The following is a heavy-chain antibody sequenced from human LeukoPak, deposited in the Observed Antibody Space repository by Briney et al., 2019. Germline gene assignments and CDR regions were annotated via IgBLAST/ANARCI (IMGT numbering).Heavy chain of an antibody. CDR2: IYSSGST. CDR3: AGGNYYYYYIDV. J-gene: IGHJ6*03. V-gene: IGHV4-4*09. Sequence: PSETLSLTCTVSGGSISSYYWSWIRQPPGKGLEWIGYIYSSGSTNYNPSLKSRVTISVDTSKNQFPLKLSSVTAADTAVYYCAGGNYYYYYIDVWGKGTTVTVSS. CDR1: GGSISSYY. D-gene: IGHD3-3*01.